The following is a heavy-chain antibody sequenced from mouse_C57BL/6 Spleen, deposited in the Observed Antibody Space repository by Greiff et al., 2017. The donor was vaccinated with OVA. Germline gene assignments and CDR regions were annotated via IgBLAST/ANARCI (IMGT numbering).Heavy chain of an antibody. V-gene: IGHV2-2*01. J-gene: IGHJ1*03. D-gene: IGHD2-1*01. Sequence: VQLQQSGPGLVQPSQSLSITCTVSGFSLTSYGVHWVRQSPGKGLEWLGVIWSGGSTDYNAAFISRLSISKDNSKSQVFFKMNSLQADDTAIYYCAAGGNYWYFDVWGTGTTVTVSS. CDR1: GFSLTSYG. CDR3: AAGGNYWYFDV. CDR2: IWSGGST.